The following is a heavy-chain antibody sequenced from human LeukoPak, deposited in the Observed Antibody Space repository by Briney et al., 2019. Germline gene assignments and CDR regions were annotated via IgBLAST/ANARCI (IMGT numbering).Heavy chain of an antibody. J-gene: IGHJ5*02. D-gene: IGHD4-17*01. V-gene: IGHV3-30*02. Sequence: GESLKISCAASGFTFSSYGMHWVRQAPGKGLEWVAFIRYDGSNKYYADSVKGRFTISRDNSKNTLYLQMNSLRAEDTAVYYCARDLLYGDCVLTPWGQGTLVTVSS. CDR2: IRYDGSNK. CDR3: ARDLLYGDCVLTP. CDR1: GFTFSSYG.